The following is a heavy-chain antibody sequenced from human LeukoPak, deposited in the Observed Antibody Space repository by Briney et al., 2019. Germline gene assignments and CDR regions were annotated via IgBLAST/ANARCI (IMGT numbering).Heavy chain of an antibody. Sequence: GGSLRLSCAASGFTFSSYAMHWVRQAPGKGLEWVAVISYDGSNKYYADSVKGRFTISRDNSKNTLYLQMNSLRAEDTAVYYCARAHRSSGWSSAIDIWGQGTMVTVSS. D-gene: IGHD6-19*01. V-gene: IGHV3-30-3*01. CDR2: ISYDGSNK. CDR1: GFTFSSYA. J-gene: IGHJ3*02. CDR3: ARAHRSSGWSSAIDI.